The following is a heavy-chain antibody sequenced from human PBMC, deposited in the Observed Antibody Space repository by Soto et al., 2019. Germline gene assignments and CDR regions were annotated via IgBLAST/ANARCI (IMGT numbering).Heavy chain of an antibody. CDR2: INPSGGST. J-gene: IGHJ6*02. D-gene: IGHD6-19*01. CDR1: GYTFTSYY. CDR3: ALAVANTNSYYYYGMDV. V-gene: IGHV1-46*01. Sequence: QVQLVQSGAEVKKPGASVKVSCKASGYTFTSYYMHWVRQAPGQGLEWMGIINPSGGSTSYAQKFQGRVTMTRXXSXSXXYTELSSLRSEDTAVYYCALAVANTNSYYYYGMDVWGQGTTVTVSS.